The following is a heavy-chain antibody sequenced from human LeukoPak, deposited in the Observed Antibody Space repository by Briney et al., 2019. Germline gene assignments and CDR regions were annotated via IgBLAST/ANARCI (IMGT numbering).Heavy chain of an antibody. CDR1: GFTFSSYS. Sequence: GGSLRLSCAASGFTFSSYSMHWVRQAPGKGLEWVAVISYDGSNKYYADSVKGRFTISRDNSKNTLYLQMNSLRAEDTAVYYCARTLLAAAGSPLYYYYYMDVWGKGTTVTVSS. D-gene: IGHD6-13*01. V-gene: IGHV3-30*03. CDR2: ISYDGSNK. CDR3: ARTLLAAAGSPLYYYYYMDV. J-gene: IGHJ6*03.